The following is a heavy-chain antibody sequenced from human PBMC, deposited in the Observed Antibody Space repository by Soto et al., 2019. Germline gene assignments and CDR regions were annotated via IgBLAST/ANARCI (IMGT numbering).Heavy chain of an antibody. D-gene: IGHD3-10*01. V-gene: IGHV1-2*02. CDR3: ATDDYGIFPY. CDR1: GYPFTTYY. Sequence: ASVKVSCKVSGYPFTTYYIHWVRQAPGQGREWMGWIDPRSGGTVYEQKFQGRVTMTRDTSISTVYMDLSGLTSDDTALYYCATDDYGIFPYWGQGXLVTVYS. J-gene: IGHJ4*02. CDR2: IDPRSGGT.